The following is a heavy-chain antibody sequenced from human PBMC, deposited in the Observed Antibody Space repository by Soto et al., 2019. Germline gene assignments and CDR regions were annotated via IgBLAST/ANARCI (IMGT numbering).Heavy chain of an antibody. J-gene: IGHJ5*02. CDR2: INHSGST. CDR1: GGSFSGYY. D-gene: IGHD2-15*01. Sequence: PSETLSLTCAVYGGSFSGYYWSWIRQPPGKGLEWIGEINHSGSTNYNPSLKRRVTISVDTSKNQFSLKLSSVTAADTAVYYCARRGVVAATRWFDPWGQGTLVTVSS. V-gene: IGHV4-34*01. CDR3: ARRGVVAATRWFDP.